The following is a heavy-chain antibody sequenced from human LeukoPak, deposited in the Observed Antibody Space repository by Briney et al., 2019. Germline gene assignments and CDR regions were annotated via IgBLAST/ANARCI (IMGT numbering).Heavy chain of an antibody. J-gene: IGHJ5*02. CDR1: GYTFTSYD. V-gene: IGHV1-8*03. Sequence: ASVKVSCKASGYTFTSYDINWVRQATGQGLEWMGWMNPNSGNTGYAQKFQGRVTITRNTSISTAYMELSSLRSEDTAVYYCARAPRITMVRGVIYWFDPWGQGALVTVSS. CDR2: MNPNSGNT. CDR3: ARAPRITMVRGVIYWFDP. D-gene: IGHD3-10*01.